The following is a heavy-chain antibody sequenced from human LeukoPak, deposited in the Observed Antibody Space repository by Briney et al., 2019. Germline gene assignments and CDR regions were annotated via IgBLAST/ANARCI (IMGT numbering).Heavy chain of an antibody. D-gene: IGHD3-10*02. CDR3: TRLFGVDY. Sequence: PGGSLRLPCAASGFTFSGPAMHWVRQASGKGLEWVGRIRSKANSYATAYAASVKGRFTISRDDSKNTAYLQMNSLKTEDTAVYYCTRLFGVDYWGQGTLVTVSS. CDR1: GFTFSGPA. CDR2: IRSKANSYAT. V-gene: IGHV3-73*01. J-gene: IGHJ4*02.